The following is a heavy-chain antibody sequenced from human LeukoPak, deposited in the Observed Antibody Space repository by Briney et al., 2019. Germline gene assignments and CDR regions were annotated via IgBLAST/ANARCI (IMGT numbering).Heavy chain of an antibody. J-gene: IGHJ3*02. CDR2: IEHDGSTK. CDR3: AAFDI. CDR1: GFTFSSYW. Sequence: GGSLRLSCTVSGFTFSSYWMSWVRQAPGKGLERVANIEHDGSTKFYLDSVKGRFTISRDNAKNSLYLQMNSLRAEDTAVYYCAAFDIWGQGTMVTVSS. V-gene: IGHV3-7*01.